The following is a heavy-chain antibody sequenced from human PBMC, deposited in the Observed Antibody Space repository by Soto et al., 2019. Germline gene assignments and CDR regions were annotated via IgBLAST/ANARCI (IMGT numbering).Heavy chain of an antibody. CDR3: ARVRIAARIYFDY. D-gene: IGHD6-6*01. CDR1: GFSFSDYF. V-gene: IGHV1-2*02. J-gene: IGHJ4*02. Sequence: GASVKVSCKASGFSFSDYFMHWVRQAPGQGLEWMGIINPNSGGTNYAQKFQGRVTMTRDTSISTAYMELSRLRSDDTAVYYCARVRIAARIYFDYWGQGTLVTVSS. CDR2: INPNSGGT.